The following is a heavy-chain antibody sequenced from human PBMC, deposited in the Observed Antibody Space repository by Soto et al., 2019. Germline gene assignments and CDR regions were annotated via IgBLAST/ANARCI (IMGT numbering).Heavy chain of an antibody. V-gene: IGHV4-39*01. CDR3: ARQGSGYSFNWFDP. J-gene: IGHJ5*02. CDR2: IYYSGST. D-gene: IGHD3-3*01. Sequence: NPSETLSLTCTVSGGSISSSSYYWGWIRQPPGKGLEWIGSIYYSGSTYYNPSLKSRVTISVDTSKNQFSLKLSSVTAADTAVYYCARQGSGYSFNWFDPWGQGTLVTVSS. CDR1: GGSISSSSYY.